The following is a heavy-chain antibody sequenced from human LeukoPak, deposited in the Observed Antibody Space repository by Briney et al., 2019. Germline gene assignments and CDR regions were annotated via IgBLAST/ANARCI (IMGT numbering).Heavy chain of an antibody. V-gene: IGHV3-30-3*01. D-gene: IGHD6-19*01. Sequence: PGTSLRLSCTASGFSFSSYAIHWVRRAPGKGLEWVAVISYDGGNKYYADSVKGRFTISRDNSKSTVYLQMNSLRTGDTAVYYCARAAMSEYASGWYSLAYWGQGTLGIVSS. CDR3: ARAAMSEYASGWYSLAY. CDR2: ISYDGGNK. J-gene: IGHJ4*02. CDR1: GFSFSSYA.